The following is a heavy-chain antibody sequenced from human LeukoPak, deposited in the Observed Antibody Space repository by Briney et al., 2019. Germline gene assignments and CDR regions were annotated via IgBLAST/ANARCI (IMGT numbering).Heavy chain of an antibody. V-gene: IGHV1-18*01. CDR1: GCTFTTYG. J-gene: IGHJ5*02. CDR3: ARIFLSVVAPKRWFDP. CDR2: ISAYNGNT. D-gene: IGHD4-23*01. Sequence: ASVKVSCKASGCTFTTYGISWVRQAPGQGLEWMGWISAYNGNTNYAQKLQGRVTMTTDTSTSTAYMELRSLRSDDTAMYYCARIFLSVVAPKRWFDPWGQGTLVTVSS.